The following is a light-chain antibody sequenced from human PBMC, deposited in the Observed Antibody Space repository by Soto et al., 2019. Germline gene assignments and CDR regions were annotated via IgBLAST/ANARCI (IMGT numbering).Light chain of an antibody. Sequence: DIQMTRSPSTLSASVGDRVTITCRASQTIDSWLAWYQQRPGKPPNLLIYKASTLASGVPSRFSGSGSGTEFTLTINSLQPDDFATYYCQQYHIYSGTFGQGTKVDTK. CDR1: QTIDSW. CDR2: KAS. J-gene: IGKJ1*01. V-gene: IGKV1-5*03. CDR3: QQYHIYSGT.